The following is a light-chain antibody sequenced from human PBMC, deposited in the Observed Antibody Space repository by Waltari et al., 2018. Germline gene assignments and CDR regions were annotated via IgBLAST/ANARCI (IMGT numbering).Light chain of an antibody. CDR2: GAF. V-gene: IGKV3-20*01. Sequence: EIVLTQSPGTLSLSPGERATLSCRASQSVSSSYLAWYQQKPGQAPRLLLYGAFSRATGIPDRFSGSGSGTDFTLTISRLEPEDFAVYYCQQYGSSPPYTFGQGTKLAIK. CDR3: QQYGSSPPYT. CDR1: QSVSSSY. J-gene: IGKJ2*01.